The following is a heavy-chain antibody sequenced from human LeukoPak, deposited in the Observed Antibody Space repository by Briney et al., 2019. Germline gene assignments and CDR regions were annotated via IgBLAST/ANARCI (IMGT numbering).Heavy chain of an antibody. J-gene: IGHJ2*01. CDR1: GGSISMDY. D-gene: IGHD6-19*01. V-gene: IGHV4-59*10. CDR3: ATAKGGWYSYWYFDL. Sequence: PSETLSLTCTVDGGSISMDYWSWIRQPAGKGLEWIGRIYTSGSTNYNPSLKGRVTMSVDTSRNQSDLTLSSVSAANTAVYYCATAKGGWYSYWYFDLWGRGTLVTVSS. CDR2: IYTSGST.